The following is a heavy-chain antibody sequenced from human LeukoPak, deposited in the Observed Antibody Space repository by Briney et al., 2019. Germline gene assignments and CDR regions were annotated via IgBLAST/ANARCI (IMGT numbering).Heavy chain of an antibody. CDR1: GFTFSSYA. J-gene: IGHJ4*02. V-gene: IGHV3-64D*06. D-gene: IGHD3-9*01. CDR3: VKDKAPYYDILTGYLGY. Sequence: GGSLRLSCSASGFTFSSYAMHWVRQAPGKGQEYVSAISSNGGSTYYADYVKGRFTISRDNSKNTLYLQMSSLRAEDTAVYYCVKDKAPYYDILTGYLGYWGQGTRVTVSS. CDR2: ISSNGGST.